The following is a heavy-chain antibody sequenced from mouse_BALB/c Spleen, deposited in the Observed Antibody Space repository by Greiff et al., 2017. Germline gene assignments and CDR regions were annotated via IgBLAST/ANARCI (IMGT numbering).Heavy chain of an antibody. CDR2: ISSGGSYT. Sequence: EVNVVESGGDLVKPGGSLKLSCAASGFTFSSYGMSWVRQTPDKRLEWVATISSGGSYTYYPDSVKGRFTISRDNAKNTLYLQMSSLKSEDTAMYYCARREVSAWFAYWGQGTLVTVSA. J-gene: IGHJ3*01. CDR1: GFTFSSYG. CDR3: ARREVSAWFAY. V-gene: IGHV5-6*01.